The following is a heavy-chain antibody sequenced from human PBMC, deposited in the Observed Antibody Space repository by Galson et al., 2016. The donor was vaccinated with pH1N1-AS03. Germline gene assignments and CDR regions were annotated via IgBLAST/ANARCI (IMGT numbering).Heavy chain of an antibody. CDR1: GFTLSGYG. CDR3: ARKFVPDF. Sequence: PRLSCAASGFTLSGYGMHWVRQAPGKGLEWVANIKQDGSDKYYVDSVRGRFTISRDNAKNSLYLQMNSLGAEDTAMYYCARKFVPDFWGQGTLVTVSS. V-gene: IGHV3-7*03. D-gene: IGHD2-2*01. CDR2: IKQDGSDK. J-gene: IGHJ4*02.